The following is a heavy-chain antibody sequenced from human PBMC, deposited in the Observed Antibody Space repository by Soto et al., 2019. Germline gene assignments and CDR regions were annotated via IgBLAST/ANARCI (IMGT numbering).Heavy chain of an antibody. V-gene: IGHV3-30*18. CDR3: AKDRKRLLWFGERGTNYYYGMDV. CDR1: GFTFSSYG. J-gene: IGHJ6*02. Sequence: GGSLRLSCAASGFTFSSYGMHWVRQAPGKGLEWVAVISYDGSNKYYADSVKGRFTISRDNSKNTLYLQMNSLRAEDTAVYYCAKDRKRLLWFGERGTNYYYGMDVWGQGTTVTVSS. D-gene: IGHD3-10*01. CDR2: ISYDGSNK.